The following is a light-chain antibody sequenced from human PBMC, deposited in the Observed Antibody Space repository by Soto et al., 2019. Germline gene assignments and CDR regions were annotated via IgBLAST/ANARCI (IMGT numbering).Light chain of an antibody. V-gene: IGKV1-27*01. CDR2: AAS. CDR3: QQYNSAPST. J-gene: IGKJ1*01. Sequence: IPLSLSPSSLSAPLGDGLAIPCRASKVISNYLAWLQQKPGQVPKLLIYAASTLPSGVPSRFSGSGSGTDFTLTISSLQPEDVASYYCQQYNSAPSTFGQGTRVEIK. CDR1: KVISNY.